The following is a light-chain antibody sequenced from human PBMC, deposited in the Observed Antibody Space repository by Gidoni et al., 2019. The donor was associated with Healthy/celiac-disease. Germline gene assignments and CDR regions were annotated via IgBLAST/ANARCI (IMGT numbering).Light chain of an antibody. CDR3: QQYGSLPWT. CDR1: QSVSSSY. Sequence: DIVLTQSPGTLSLSPGERATLSCRASQSVSSSYLAWYQQKPGQAPRLLIYGASRRATGIPDRFSGSGSGTDFTLTISRLEPEDFAVYYCQQYGSLPWTFGQGTKVEIK. J-gene: IGKJ1*01. CDR2: GAS. V-gene: IGKV3-20*01.